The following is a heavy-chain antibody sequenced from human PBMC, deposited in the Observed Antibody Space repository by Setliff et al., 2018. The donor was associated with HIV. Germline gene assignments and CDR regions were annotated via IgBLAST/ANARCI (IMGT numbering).Heavy chain of an antibody. Sequence: PGGSLRLSCEVSAFTFCSFEMNWVRQAPGKGLDWVSYISNSGTTIYYADSVKGRFTISRDNDRNLLYLQMNSQRVEDTAVYYSTRSRRPIDDAFDIWGQGTRFTGSS. CDR3: TRSRRPIDDAFDI. CDR1: AFTFCSFE. V-gene: IGHV3-48*03. D-gene: IGHD2-15*01. J-gene: IGHJ3*02. CDR2: ISNSGTTI.